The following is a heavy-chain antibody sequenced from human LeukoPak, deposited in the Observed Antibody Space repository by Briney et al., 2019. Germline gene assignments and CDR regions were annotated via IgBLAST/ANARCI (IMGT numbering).Heavy chain of an antibody. D-gene: IGHD4-17*01. CDR3: AREKAPYGFFDY. CDR1: GGTFSSYA. J-gene: IGHJ4*02. CDR2: IIPIFGTA. V-gene: IGHV1-69*05. Sequence: SVKVSCKASGGTFSSYAISWVRQAPGQGLEWMGRIIPIFGTANYAQKFQVRGTIITDESTSTAYMELSSLRSEDTAVYYCAREKAPYGFFDYWGQGTLVTVSS.